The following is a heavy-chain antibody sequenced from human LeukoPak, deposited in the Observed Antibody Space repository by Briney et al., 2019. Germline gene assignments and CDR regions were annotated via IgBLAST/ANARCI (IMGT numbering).Heavy chain of an antibody. CDR3: ATDRGVGWELGDDAFDI. Sequence: SLRLSCAASGFTLDDYAMHGVRQAPGKGREGVSGISWNSGSIGYADSVKGRFTISRDNAKNSLSVQMTSLRAEDTALYYCATDRGVGWELGDDAFDIWGPGPMVTVSS. V-gene: IGHV3-9*01. CDR1: GFTLDDYA. J-gene: IGHJ3*02. D-gene: IGHD1-26*01. CDR2: ISWNSGSI.